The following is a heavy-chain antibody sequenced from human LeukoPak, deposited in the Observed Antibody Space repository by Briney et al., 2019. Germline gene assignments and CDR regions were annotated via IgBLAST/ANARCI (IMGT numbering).Heavy chain of an antibody. V-gene: IGHV4-34*01. Sequence: SETLSLTCAIYGGSFSGYYWSWIRQPPGKGLEWIGEINHSGSTNYNPSLKSRVTISVDTSKNQFSLKLSSVTAADTAVYYCARKLVFYYYYYMDVWGKGTTVTVSS. CDR2: INHSGST. J-gene: IGHJ6*03. CDR1: GGSFSGYY. D-gene: IGHD3-9*01. CDR3: ARKLVFYYYYYMDV.